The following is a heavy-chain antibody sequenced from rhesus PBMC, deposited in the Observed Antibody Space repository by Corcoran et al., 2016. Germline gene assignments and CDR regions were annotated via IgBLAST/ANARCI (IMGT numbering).Heavy chain of an antibody. J-gene: IGHJ4*01. CDR1: GFSFSDYY. CDR2: SSNGGGST. Sequence: EVQLVESGGGFAQPGGSLRLSCAASGFSFSDYYMDWVRQAPGKGLEWVSRSSNGGGSTWYADSVKGRFTISRENAKNTLYLQMNSLRAEDTAVYYCAKDSGYSSWYYFDYWGQGVLVTVSS. CDR3: AKDSGYSSWYYFDY. V-gene: IGHV3-178*02. D-gene: IGHD6-13*01.